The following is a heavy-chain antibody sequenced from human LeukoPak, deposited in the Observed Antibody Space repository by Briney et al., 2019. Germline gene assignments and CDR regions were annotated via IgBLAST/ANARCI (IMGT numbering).Heavy chain of an antibody. V-gene: IGHV1-2*02. CDR1: GYTFTGYY. CDR2: INPNSGGT. Sequence: ASVKVSCKAPGYTFTGYYMHWVRQAPGQGLEWMGWINPNSGGTNYAQKFQGRVTMTRDTSISTAYMELSRLRSDDTAVYYCARDRAEQWLVRGYYFDYWGQGTLVTVSS. CDR3: ARDRAEQWLVRGYYFDY. D-gene: IGHD6-19*01. J-gene: IGHJ4*02.